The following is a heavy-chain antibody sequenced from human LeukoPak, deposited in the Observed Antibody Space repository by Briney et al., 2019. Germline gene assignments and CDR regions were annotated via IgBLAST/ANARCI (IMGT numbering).Heavy chain of an antibody. V-gene: IGHV1-24*01. CDR1: GYTLTELS. CDR2: FELEDGET. Sequence: ASVKVSCEVSGYTLTELSMHWVRQSPGKGREWMGGFELEDGETIYAQKFQGRGTMSEDTSTDTAYMKLISLRSEDTAVYYCATLSVERLSIADYGDYNFRGGPAWFDPWGQGTLVTGSS. CDR3: ATLSVERLSIADYGDYNFRGGPAWFDP. D-gene: IGHD4-17*01. J-gene: IGHJ5*02.